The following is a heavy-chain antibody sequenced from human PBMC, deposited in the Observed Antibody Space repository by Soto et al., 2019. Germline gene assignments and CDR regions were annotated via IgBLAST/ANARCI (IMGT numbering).Heavy chain of an antibody. V-gene: IGHV4-30-4*01. D-gene: IGHD3-10*01. CDR1: GGSVSSGGYF. Sequence: SSETLSLTCTVSGGSVSSGGYFWSWIRQPPGEGLEWIGYIYYSGSTYNNPSLKGRVTISVDKSKNQFSLNLSSVTAADTAVYYCARDQNGSGNYYTRYFDYWGQGTLVTVSS. CDR3: ARDQNGSGNYYTRYFDY. J-gene: IGHJ4*02. CDR2: IYYSGST.